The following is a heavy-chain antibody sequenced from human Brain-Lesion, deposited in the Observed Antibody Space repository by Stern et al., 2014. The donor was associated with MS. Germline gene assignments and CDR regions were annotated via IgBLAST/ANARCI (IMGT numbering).Heavy chain of an antibody. J-gene: IGHJ5*01. V-gene: IGHV6-1*01. CDR3: AKGSNCFDS. CDR1: GDSVSSNSAA. Sequence: QVQLQESGPGLMKPSQTLALTCAISGDSVSSNSAAWNWIRQSPSKGLEWLGRTDYRSKWYYQYAESVKSRITINADTSTNQFSLQLTSVTPEDPAVYLCAKGSNCFDSWGQGTVVTVS. CDR2: TDYRSKWYY.